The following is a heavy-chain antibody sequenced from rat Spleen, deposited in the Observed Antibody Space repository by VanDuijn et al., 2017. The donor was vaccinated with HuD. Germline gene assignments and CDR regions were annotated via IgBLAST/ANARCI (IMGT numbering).Heavy chain of an antibody. CDR1: GFTFSNYY. CDR3: TTSTRVDY. Sequence: EVQLVESGGGLVQPGRSLKLSCAASGFTFSNYYMAWVRQAPTKGLEWVATISYDGSSTYYRDSVKGRFTISRDNAKSTLYLQMDSLSSEDTATYYCTTSTRVDYWGQGVMVTVSS. D-gene: IGHD1-4*01. CDR2: ISYDGSST. J-gene: IGHJ2*01. V-gene: IGHV5-29*01.